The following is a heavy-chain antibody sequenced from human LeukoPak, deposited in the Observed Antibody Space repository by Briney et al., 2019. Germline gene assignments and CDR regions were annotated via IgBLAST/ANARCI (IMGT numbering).Heavy chain of an antibody. Sequence: SETLSLTCTVSGGSISSTNYYWGWIRQPPGKGLEWIGTIYYSGSTYYNPSLKSRVTISVDTSKNQFPLKLSSVTAADTAVYYCARGPIDYDILTGPPDYWGQGTLVTVSS. CDR2: IYYSGST. J-gene: IGHJ4*02. CDR1: GGSISSTNYY. CDR3: ARGPIDYDILTGPPDY. D-gene: IGHD3-9*01. V-gene: IGHV4-39*01.